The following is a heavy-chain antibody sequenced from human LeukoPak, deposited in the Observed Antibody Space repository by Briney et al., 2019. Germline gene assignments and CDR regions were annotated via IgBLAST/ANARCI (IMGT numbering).Heavy chain of an antibody. CDR2: ISSSGDSR. D-gene: IGHD2-15*01. J-gene: IGHJ4*02. Sequence: EESLRLSCTASTFTFIFTTYDMTWVRQAPGKGLEWVSSISSSGDSRYYADSVKGRFSISRDNSKRSLYLHMTSLRDDDTAVYYCATDTSQYCSSGSCSRLLPLHFDSWGRGTLVTVSS. CDR1: TFTFIFTTYD. V-gene: IGHV3-21*01. CDR3: ATDTSQYCSSGSCSRLLPLHFDS.